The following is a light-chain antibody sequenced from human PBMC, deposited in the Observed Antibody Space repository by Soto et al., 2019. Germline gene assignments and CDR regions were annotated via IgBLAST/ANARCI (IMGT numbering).Light chain of an antibody. CDR3: QQSYSTPHT. V-gene: IGKV1-39*01. CDR2: AAS. J-gene: IGKJ5*01. Sequence: DIQMTQSPSSLSAPVGDRITITWRASQSISSYLTWYQQKPGKAPKLLIYAASSLQSGVPSRFSGSGSGTDFTLTISSLQPEDFATYYCQQSYSTPHTFGQGTRLEIK. CDR1: QSISSY.